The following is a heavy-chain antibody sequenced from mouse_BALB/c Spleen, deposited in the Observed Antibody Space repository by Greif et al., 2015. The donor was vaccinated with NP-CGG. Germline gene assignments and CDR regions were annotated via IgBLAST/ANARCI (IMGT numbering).Heavy chain of an antibody. CDR3: ARFYDGSSYFDY. Sequence: QVQLQQSGAELVMPGASVKMSCKASGYTFTDYWMHWVKQRPGQGLEWIGAIDTSDSYTSYNQKFKGKATLTVDESSSTAYMQHNSLTSEDSAVYYCARFYDGSSYFDYWGQGTALTVSS. V-gene: IGHV1-69*01. J-gene: IGHJ2*01. CDR2: IDTSDSYT. D-gene: IGHD1-1*01. CDR1: GYTFTDYW.